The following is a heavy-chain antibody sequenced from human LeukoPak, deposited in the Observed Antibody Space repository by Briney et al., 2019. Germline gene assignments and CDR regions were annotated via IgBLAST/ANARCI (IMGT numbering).Heavy chain of an antibody. CDR2: IWYDGSNK. CDR1: GFTFSSYG. D-gene: IGHD2-2*01. Sequence: GRSLRLSCAASGFTFSSYGMHWVRQAPRKGLEWVAVIWYDGSNKYYADSVKGRFTISRDNAKNSMYLQMNSLRAEDTAVYYCARPIFTSGWDAFGYWGQGSLVIVSS. J-gene: IGHJ4*02. V-gene: IGHV3-33*01. CDR3: ARPIFTSGWDAFGY.